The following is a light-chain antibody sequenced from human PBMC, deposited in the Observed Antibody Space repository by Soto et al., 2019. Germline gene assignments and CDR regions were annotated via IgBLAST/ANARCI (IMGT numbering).Light chain of an antibody. J-gene: IGLJ2*01. CDR1: SSNIGSHT. Sequence: QSVLTQPPSASGTPGQRVTISGSGGSSNIGSHTVNWYQHLPGTAPKLLIYSNNQRPSGVPDRFSGSVSGTSASLAISGLQSEDEADYYCAAWHDSLNGPVFGGGTMLTVL. V-gene: IGLV1-44*01. CDR3: AAWHDSLNGPV. CDR2: SNN.